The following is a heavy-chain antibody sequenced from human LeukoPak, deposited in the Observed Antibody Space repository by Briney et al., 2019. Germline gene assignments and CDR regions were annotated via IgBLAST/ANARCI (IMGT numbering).Heavy chain of an antibody. CDR3: AKDLELRYFDFDY. Sequence: GGSLRLSCAASGFTFSNYAMGWVRQAPGKGLEWVSAISGSGGSTYYADSVKGRFTISRDNSKNTLYLQMNSLRAEDTAVYYCAKDLELRYFDFDYWGQGTLVTVSS. J-gene: IGHJ4*02. CDR1: GFTFSNYA. V-gene: IGHV3-23*01. CDR2: ISGSGGST. D-gene: IGHD3-9*01.